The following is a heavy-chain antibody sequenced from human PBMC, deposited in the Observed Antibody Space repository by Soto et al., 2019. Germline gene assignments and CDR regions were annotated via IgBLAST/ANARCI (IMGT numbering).Heavy chain of an antibody. CDR2: IKHDGTEK. J-gene: IGHJ4*02. V-gene: IGHV3-7*01. CDR1: GFTFSGYW. Sequence: EVQLVESGGGLVQPGGSLRLSCAASGFTFSGYWMTWVRQAPGKGLEWVANIKHDGTEKYYVDSVKGRFTISRDNAKNSLYLQMISLRAEDAAVYFCALGYCSGGGCSSLGYWGQGTLVTVSS. D-gene: IGHD2-15*01. CDR3: ALGYCSGGGCSSLGY.